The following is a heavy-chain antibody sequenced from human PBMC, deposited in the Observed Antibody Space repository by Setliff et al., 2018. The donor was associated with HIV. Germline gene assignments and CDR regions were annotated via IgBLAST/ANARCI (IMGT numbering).Heavy chain of an antibody. J-gene: IGHJ4*02. D-gene: IGHD3-10*01. Sequence: PGGSLRLSCAASGFTFSSYSMNWVRQAPGKGLEWVSSISSGSSYIYYAESVKGRFTISRDNAKNSLYLQMNSLRAEDTAVYYCARGSYGSFDYWGLGTLVTVSS. CDR2: ISSGSSYI. CDR1: GFTFSSYS. V-gene: IGHV3-21*01. CDR3: ARGSYGSFDY.